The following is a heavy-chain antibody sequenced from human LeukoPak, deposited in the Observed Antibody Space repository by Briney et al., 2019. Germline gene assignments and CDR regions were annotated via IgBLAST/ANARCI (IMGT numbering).Heavy chain of an antibody. CDR3: ARLNCRSSSTSCKNRYYYGMDV. CDR1: GYGFTSYW. J-gene: IGHJ6*02. D-gene: IGHD2-2*01. CDR2: IDPSDSYT. V-gene: IGHV5-10-1*01. Sequence: GESLKISCKGSGYGFTSYWISWVRQMPGKGLEWMGRIDPSDSYTNYSPSFQGHVTISADKSISTAYLQWSSLKASDTAMYYCARLNCRSSSTSCKNRYYYGMDVWGQGTTVTVSS.